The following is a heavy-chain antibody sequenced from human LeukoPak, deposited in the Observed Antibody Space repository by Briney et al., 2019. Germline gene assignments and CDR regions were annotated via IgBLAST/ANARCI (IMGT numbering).Heavy chain of an antibody. D-gene: IGHD3-22*01. V-gene: IGHV3-73*01. CDR3: TTYSSGYYHFDY. J-gene: IGHJ4*02. Sequence: PGGSLRLSCTASGFTFSGSAMHWVRQASGKGLEWVGRIRTKGNSYATAYAASMKGRFTISRDDSKNTAYLQMTSLKIEDTAVYYRTTYSSGYYHFDYWGQGTLVTVSS. CDR1: GFTFSGSA. CDR2: IRTKGNSYAT.